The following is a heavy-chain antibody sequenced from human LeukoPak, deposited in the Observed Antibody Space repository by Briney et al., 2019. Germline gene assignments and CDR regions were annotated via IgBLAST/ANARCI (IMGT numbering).Heavy chain of an antibody. CDR2: IIPIFGTA. V-gene: IGHV1-69*13. CDR3: ARESIAAAGTPGGLVWFDP. CDR1: GGTFSSYA. J-gene: IGHJ5*02. D-gene: IGHD6-13*01. Sequence: GASVKVSGKASGGTFSSYAISWVRQAPGQGLEWMGGIIPIFGTANYAQKFQGRVTITADESTSTAYMELSSLRSEDTAVYYCARESIAAAGTPGGLVWFDPWGQGTLVTVSS.